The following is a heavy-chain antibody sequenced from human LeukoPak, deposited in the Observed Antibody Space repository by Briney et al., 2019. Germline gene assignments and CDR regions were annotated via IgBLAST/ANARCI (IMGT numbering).Heavy chain of an antibody. J-gene: IGHJ4*02. D-gene: IGHD3-10*01. V-gene: IGHV3-7*03. CDR1: GFTFSSYW. Sequence: GGSLRLSCAASGFTFSSYWMSWVRQAPGKGLEGVAHIKQDGSEKYYVDSVKGRFTISRDNAKNSLYLQMNSLRAEDTAVYYCARETMVRGVNELDYWGQGTLVTVSS. CDR2: IKQDGSEK. CDR3: ARETMVRGVNELDY.